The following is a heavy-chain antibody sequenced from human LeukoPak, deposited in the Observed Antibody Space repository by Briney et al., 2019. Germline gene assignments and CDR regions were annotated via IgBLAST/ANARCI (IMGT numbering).Heavy chain of an antibody. CDR3: AKGGDSSGYSHFDF. D-gene: IGHD3-22*01. Sequence: PGGSLRLSCAASGFTFSSYAMTWVRQAPGKGLEWVSAISGSGGSTYCADSVKGRFTISRDNSKNTLYLQMNSLRAEDTAAYYCAKGGDSSGYSHFDFWGQGTLVTVSS. J-gene: IGHJ4*02. CDR2: ISGSGGST. V-gene: IGHV3-23*01. CDR1: GFTFSSYA.